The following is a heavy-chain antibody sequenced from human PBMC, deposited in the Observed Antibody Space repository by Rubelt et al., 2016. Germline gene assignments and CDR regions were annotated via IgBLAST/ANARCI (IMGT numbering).Heavy chain of an antibody. Sequence: QVQLQQWGAGLLKPSETLSLTCAVYGGSFSGYYWSWIRQPPGTGLDWLGEIHHSGRTNYNPSPNSRGTIAVDTSRNQFYLKLGSWTAAGTAGYYGASRTLSGYYYGKDVWGQGTTVTVSS. V-gene: IGHV4-34*06. CDR3: ASRTLSGYYYGKDV. J-gene: IGHJ6*02. CDR2: IHHSGRT. CDR1: GGSFSGYY. D-gene: IGHD3-10*01.